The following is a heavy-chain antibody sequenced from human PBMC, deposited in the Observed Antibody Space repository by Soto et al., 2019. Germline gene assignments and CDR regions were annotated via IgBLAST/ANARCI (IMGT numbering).Heavy chain of an antibody. V-gene: IGHV3-30-3*01. J-gene: IGHJ6*02. CDR1: GFTFSNYA. D-gene: IGHD5-18*01. Sequence: VHLVESGGGVVQPGRSLRLSCAASGFTFSNYAMHWVRQAPGKGLEWVAVISYDGSDKYNANSVKGLFTISRDNSKNTLYLQMNSLRAEDTAVYYCARDTGPNGYNYYYSGMDVWGQGTTVTVSS. CDR2: ISYDGSDK. CDR3: ARDTGPNGYNYYYSGMDV.